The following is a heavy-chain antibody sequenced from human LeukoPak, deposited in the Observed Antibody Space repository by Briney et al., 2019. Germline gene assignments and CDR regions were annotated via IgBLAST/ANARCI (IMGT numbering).Heavy chain of an antibody. CDR1: GGSLRGQH. CDR2: IFSSGNT. CDR3: ARAPYGPVDAFDI. J-gene: IGHJ3*02. V-gene: IGHV4-4*09. D-gene: IGHD3-10*01. Sequence: SETLSLTCLVSGGSLRGQHWNWIRQPPGKGLEWIGYIFSSGNTNSNPSLRSRLTLSLDASKNQFSLKLSSVTAADTAVYYCARAPYGPVDAFDIWGQGTMVTVSS.